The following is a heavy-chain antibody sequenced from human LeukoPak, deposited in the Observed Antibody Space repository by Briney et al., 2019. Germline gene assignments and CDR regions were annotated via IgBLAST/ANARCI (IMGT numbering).Heavy chain of an antibody. J-gene: IGHJ3*02. CDR2: INHRGST. CDR3: ARAGHYTYYYDSSGLKGAFDI. CDR1: GGSFSGYY. Sequence: PSETLSLTCAVYGGSFSGYYWSWIRQPPGKGLEWIGEINHRGSTNYNPSLKSRVTISVDTSKNQFSLKLSSVTAADTAVYYCARAGHYTYYYDSSGLKGAFDIWGQGTMVTVSS. V-gene: IGHV4-34*01. D-gene: IGHD3-22*01.